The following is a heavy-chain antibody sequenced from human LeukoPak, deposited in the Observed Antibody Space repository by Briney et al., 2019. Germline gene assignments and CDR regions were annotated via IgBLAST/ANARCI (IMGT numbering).Heavy chain of an antibody. Sequence: SETLSLTCAVYGGSSSGYYWSWIRQPPGKGLEWIGEINHSGSTNYNPSLKSRVTISADTSKNQFSLKLSSVTAADTAVYYCAIRYYYGSGSWDYWGQGTLVTVSS. CDR1: GGSSSGYY. CDR2: INHSGST. D-gene: IGHD3-10*01. V-gene: IGHV4-34*01. J-gene: IGHJ4*02. CDR3: AIRYYYGSGSWDY.